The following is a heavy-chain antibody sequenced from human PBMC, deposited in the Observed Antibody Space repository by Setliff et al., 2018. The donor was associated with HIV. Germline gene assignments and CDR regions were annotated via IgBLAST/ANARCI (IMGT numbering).Heavy chain of an antibody. D-gene: IGHD5-12*01. Sequence: SETLSLTCTASGGPIRSPNWWSWVRQPPGKGLEWIGEIYHSGSTNYNPSLKSRVTISVDKSKNQFSLKLSSATAADTAVYYCAREISRYSGYEGRMDYFDYWGQGTLVTVSS. V-gene: IGHV4-4*02. CDR3: AREISRYSGYEGRMDYFDY. CDR2: IYHSGST. J-gene: IGHJ4*02. CDR1: GGPIRSPNW.